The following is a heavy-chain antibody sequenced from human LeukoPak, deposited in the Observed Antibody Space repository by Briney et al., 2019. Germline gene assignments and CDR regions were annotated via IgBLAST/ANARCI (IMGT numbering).Heavy chain of an antibody. CDR1: GFTFSSYD. V-gene: IGHV3-13*01. CDR3: ARVGAAAEFDY. Sequence: GGPRSFPCPASGFTFSSYDTHWPPNATGKVLEWVSAIGTAGDTYYPGIVKVRFTIYRENAKNSLYLQMNSLRAGDTAVYYCARVGAAAEFDYWGQGTLVTVSS. CDR2: IGTAGDT. D-gene: IGHD6-13*01. J-gene: IGHJ4*02.